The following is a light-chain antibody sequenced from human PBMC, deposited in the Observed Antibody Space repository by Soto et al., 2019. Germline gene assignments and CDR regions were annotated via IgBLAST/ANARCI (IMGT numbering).Light chain of an antibody. J-gene: IGKJ3*01. CDR2: GAT. CDR3: QQYGRSATFT. V-gene: IGKV3-20*01. CDR1: QSVSGNY. Sequence: EIVLTQSPGTLSLSPGERATLSCRASQSVSGNYLAWYQQKLGQAPRLLIYGATSRATGIPDRFSGSVSGTDFTLTISRLETEDFTVYYCQQYGRSATFTFGPETKVDIK.